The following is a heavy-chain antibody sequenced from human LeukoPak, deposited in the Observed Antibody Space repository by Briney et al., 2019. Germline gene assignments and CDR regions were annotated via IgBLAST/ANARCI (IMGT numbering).Heavy chain of an antibody. CDR2: IKQDGSEK. CDR3: AREDCSGGSCYYDENWFDP. J-gene: IGHJ5*02. D-gene: IGHD2-15*01. CDR1: GFTFSSYR. V-gene: IGHV3-7*01. Sequence: GGSLRLSCAASGFTFSSYRMSWVRQAPGKGLEWVANIKQDGSEKYYVDSVKGRFTISRDNAKNSLYLQMNSLRAEDTAVYYCAREDCSGGSCYYDENWFDPWGQGTLVTVSS.